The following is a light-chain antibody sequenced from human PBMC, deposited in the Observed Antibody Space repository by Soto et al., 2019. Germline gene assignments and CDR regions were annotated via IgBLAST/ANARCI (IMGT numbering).Light chain of an antibody. Sequence: QSVLTQPPSVSGAPGQRVTISCTGSSSNIGAGYDVHWYQQLPGTAPKLLIYGNSNRPSGLPDRFSGSKSGTSASLAITGLEAEDEAYYYCQSYNSSRSGWVFGGGTKLTVL. CDR2: GNS. V-gene: IGLV1-40*01. CDR1: SSNIGAGYD. CDR3: QSYNSSRSGWV. J-gene: IGLJ3*02.